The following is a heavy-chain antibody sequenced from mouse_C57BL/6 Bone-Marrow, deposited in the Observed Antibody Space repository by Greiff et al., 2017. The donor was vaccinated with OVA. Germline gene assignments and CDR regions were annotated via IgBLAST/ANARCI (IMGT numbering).Heavy chain of an antibody. V-gene: IGHV5-12*01. CDR3: ARQNWAYAMDY. D-gene: IGHD4-1*01. CDR2: ISNGGGST. CDR1: GFTFSDYY. Sequence: EVHLVESGGGLVQPGGSLKLSCAASGFTFSDYYMYWVRQTPEKRLEWVAYISNGGGSTYYPDTVKGRFTISRDNAKNTLYLQMSRLKSEDTAMYYCARQNWAYAMDYWGQGTSVTVSS. J-gene: IGHJ4*01.